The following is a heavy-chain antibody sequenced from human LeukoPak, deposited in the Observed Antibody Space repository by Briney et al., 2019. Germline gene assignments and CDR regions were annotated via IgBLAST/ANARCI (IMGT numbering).Heavy chain of an antibody. CDR1: GFTFSSYG. Sequence: GGSLRLSCAASGFTFSSYGMHWVRQAPGKGLEWVAVIWYDGSNKYYADSVKGRFTISRDNSKNTLYLQMNSLRAEDTAVYYCARGLGYCSSTSCYEVDGMDVWGKGTTVTVSS. V-gene: IGHV3-33*01. J-gene: IGHJ6*04. CDR3: ARGLGYCSSTSCYEVDGMDV. D-gene: IGHD2-2*01. CDR2: IWYDGSNK.